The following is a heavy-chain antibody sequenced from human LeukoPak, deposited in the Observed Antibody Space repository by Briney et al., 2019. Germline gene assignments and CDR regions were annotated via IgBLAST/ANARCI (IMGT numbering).Heavy chain of an antibody. CDR2: ISLSSPTNI. Sequence: GESLRLSCAASGFSLGDYSLNWVRQAPGKGLEWISYISLSSPTNIYYADSVRGRFTISRDNAKNSLYLQMNTLRAEDTAVYYCARDGGSSGPLNWFDPWGQGTLVTVSS. D-gene: IGHD3-22*01. V-gene: IGHV3-48*04. CDR3: ARDGGSSGPLNWFDP. CDR1: GFSLGDYS. J-gene: IGHJ5*02.